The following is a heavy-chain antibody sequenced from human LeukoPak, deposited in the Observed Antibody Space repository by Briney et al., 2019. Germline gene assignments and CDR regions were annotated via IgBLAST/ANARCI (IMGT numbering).Heavy chain of an antibody. V-gene: IGHV4-34*01. J-gene: IGHJ5*02. CDR1: GGSFSGYY. D-gene: IGHD6-19*01. CDR3: ARAGYSSGWCNWFDP. CDR2: INHSGST. Sequence: KPSETLSLTCAVYGGSFSGYYWSWIRQPPGKGLEWIGEINHSGSTNYNPSLKSRVTISVDTSKNQFSLKLSSVTAADTAVYYCARAGYSSGWCNWFDPWGQGTLVTVSS.